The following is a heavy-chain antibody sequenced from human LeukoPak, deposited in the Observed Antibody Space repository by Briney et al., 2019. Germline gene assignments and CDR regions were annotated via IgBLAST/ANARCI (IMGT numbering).Heavy chain of an antibody. CDR2: INPNSGGT. Sequence: ASVKVSCKASGYTFTAYYMHWVRQAPGQGLEWLGWINPNSGGTNYAQKFQGRVTMTRDTSITTAYMELSRLSSDDTAVYYYASSVSSRWAIIDYWGQGTLVTVSS. CDR1: GYTFTAYY. V-gene: IGHV1-2*02. CDR3: ASSVSSRWAIIDY. J-gene: IGHJ4*02. D-gene: IGHD6-13*01.